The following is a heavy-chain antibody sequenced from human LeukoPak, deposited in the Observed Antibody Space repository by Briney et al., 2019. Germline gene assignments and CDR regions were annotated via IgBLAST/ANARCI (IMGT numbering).Heavy chain of an antibody. D-gene: IGHD5-12*01. J-gene: IGHJ6*04. V-gene: IGHV1-18*04. CDR1: GYTFTSYG. CDR2: ISAYNGNT. CDR3: ARGGKARYSGYDQNYYYYGMDV. Sequence: ASVEVSCKASGYTFTSYGISWVRQAPGQGLEWMGWISAYNGNTNYAQKLQGRVTMTTDTSTSTAYMELRSLRSDDTAVYYCARGGKARYSGYDQNYYYYGMDVWGKGTTVTVSS.